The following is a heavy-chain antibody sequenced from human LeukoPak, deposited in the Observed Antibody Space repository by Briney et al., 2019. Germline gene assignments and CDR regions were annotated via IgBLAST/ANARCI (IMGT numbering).Heavy chain of an antibody. CDR3: AKDRGVRGETIDY. V-gene: IGHV3-33*06. D-gene: IGHD3-10*01. CDR1: GFTFSSYG. Sequence: GGSLRLSCAASGFTFSSYGMHWVRQAPSKGLEWVAVIWYDGSNKYYADSVKGRFTISRDNSKNTLYLQMNSLRAEDTAVYYCAKDRGVRGETIDYWGQGTLVTVSS. CDR2: IWYDGSNK. J-gene: IGHJ4*02.